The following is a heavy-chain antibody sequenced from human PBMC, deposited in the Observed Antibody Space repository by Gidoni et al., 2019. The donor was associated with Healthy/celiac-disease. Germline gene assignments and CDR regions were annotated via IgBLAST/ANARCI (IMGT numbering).Heavy chain of an antibody. CDR2: ISSSSSTI. CDR3: ARDLGSSSIEVDYYYYYMDV. CDR1: GFTFSSYS. V-gene: IGHV3-48*02. Sequence: EVQLVESGGGLVQPGGSLRLSCAASGFTFSSYSMIWVRQAPGKGLEWVSYISSSSSTIYYADSVKGRFTISRDNAKNSLYLQMNSLRDEETAVYYCARDLGSSSIEVDYYYYYMDVWGKGTTVTVSS. J-gene: IGHJ6*03. D-gene: IGHD6-13*01.